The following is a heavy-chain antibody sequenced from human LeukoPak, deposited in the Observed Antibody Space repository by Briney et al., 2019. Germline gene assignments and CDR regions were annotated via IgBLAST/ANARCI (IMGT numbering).Heavy chain of an antibody. Sequence: GSLRLSCAASGFTFSGSAMHWVRQASGKGLEWVGRIRSKANSYATAYAASVKGRFTISRDDSKNTAYLQMNSLKTEDTAVYYCTRRRYPRYYFDYWGQGTLVTVSS. V-gene: IGHV3-73*01. J-gene: IGHJ4*02. CDR2: IRSKANSYAT. D-gene: IGHD3-9*01. CDR1: GFTFSGSA. CDR3: TRRRYPRYYFDY.